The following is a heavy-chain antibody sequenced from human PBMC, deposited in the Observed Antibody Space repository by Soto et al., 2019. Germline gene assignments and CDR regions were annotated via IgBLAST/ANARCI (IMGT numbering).Heavy chain of an antibody. CDR2: INDSGST. J-gene: IGHJ5*02. CDR1: GGAFRGYY. CDR3: ARERGRYCSGESCYPFGP. Sequence: SETLSLTCAVNGGAFRGYYWSWIRQPPGMGLEWLGEINDSGSTNYNPSLKSRITISLDTSKKEISLRLSSVTAADTAVYYCARERGRYCSGESCYPFGPWGQGALVTVS. V-gene: IGHV4-34*01. D-gene: IGHD2-15*01.